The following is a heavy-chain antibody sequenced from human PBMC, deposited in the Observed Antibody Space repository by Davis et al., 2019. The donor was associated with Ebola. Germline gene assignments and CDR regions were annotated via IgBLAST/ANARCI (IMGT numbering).Heavy chain of an antibody. V-gene: IGHV3-23*01. CDR3: ASRYGSGSYFTY. D-gene: IGHD3-10*01. J-gene: IGHJ4*02. Sequence: GGSLRLSCAASGFPFTSYAMSWVRQAPGKGLEWVSAISTSGGSTYYADSVKGRFTISRDNSKNTLYLQMNNLRAEDTAVYYCASRYGSGSYFTYWGQGTLVTVSS. CDR1: GFPFTSYA. CDR2: ISTSGGST.